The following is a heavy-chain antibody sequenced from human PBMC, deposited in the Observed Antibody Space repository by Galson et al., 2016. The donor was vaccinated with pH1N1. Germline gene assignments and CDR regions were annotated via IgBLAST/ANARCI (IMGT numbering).Heavy chain of an antibody. J-gene: IGHJ4*02. CDR1: GGAFNNYA. Sequence: SCKASGGAFNNYAFNWVRQAPGQGLEWMGGLIPILDSAHYAQKFQDRITITADESTRTAYLELSSLRSEDTAMYFCARGYSKSSQFDYWGQGTLVTVSS. V-gene: IGHV1-69*01. D-gene: IGHD5-12*01. CDR3: ARGYSKSSQFDY. CDR2: LIPILDSA.